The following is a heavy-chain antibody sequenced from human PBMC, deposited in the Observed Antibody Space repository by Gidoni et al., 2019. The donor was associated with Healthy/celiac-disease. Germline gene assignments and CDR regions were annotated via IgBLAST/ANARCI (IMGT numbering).Heavy chain of an antibody. D-gene: IGHD2-15*01. Sequence: QVQLVQSGAKVKKPGSSVKVSCKASGGTCSSYAISLVRQAPGQGLEWMGRIIPIIGIAHYAQKFQGRVTNTADKSTSTAYMELSSLGSEDTAVYYCARDSPNCSGGSCFDYWGQGTLVTVSS. CDR1: GGTCSSYA. CDR3: ARDSPNCSGGSCFDY. V-gene: IGHV1-69*04. J-gene: IGHJ4*02. CDR2: IIPIIGIA.